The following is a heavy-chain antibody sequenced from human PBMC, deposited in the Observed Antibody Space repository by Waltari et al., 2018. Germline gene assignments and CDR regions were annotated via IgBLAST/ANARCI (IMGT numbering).Heavy chain of an antibody. CDR3: VKDRWGGFVLAGSLGYFDY. D-gene: IGHD2-8*02. CDR2: PNPPKKNGRT. CDR1: GYTFTDYY. J-gene: IGHJ4*03. Sequence: QLKLVQSGAEVKKPGASVTVSCKASGYTFTDYYIHWVRQAPGKELEWMGIPNPPKKNGRTSYEQKFQGRMTMTRDTSTNTVYLEMRSLRSDDTAMYYCVKDRWGGFVLAGSLGYFDYWGQGTLVTVSS. V-gene: IGHV1-46*01.